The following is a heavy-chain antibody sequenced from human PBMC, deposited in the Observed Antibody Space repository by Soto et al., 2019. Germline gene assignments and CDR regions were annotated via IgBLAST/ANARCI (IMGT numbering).Heavy chain of an antibody. J-gene: IGHJ6*02. Sequence: QITLKESGPTLVKPTQTLTLTCTFSGFSLSTGGVGVGWIRQPPGKALEWLALIYWDDDKRYSPSLKSRLTVTKDTSKNQVVLTMTNMDPVDTATYYCAHSRCAGDCLLSYSSHYYYGMDVWGQGTTVAVSS. CDR1: GFSLSTGGVG. V-gene: IGHV2-5*02. CDR2: IYWDDDK. CDR3: AHSRCAGDCLLSYSSHYYYGMDV. D-gene: IGHD2-21*02.